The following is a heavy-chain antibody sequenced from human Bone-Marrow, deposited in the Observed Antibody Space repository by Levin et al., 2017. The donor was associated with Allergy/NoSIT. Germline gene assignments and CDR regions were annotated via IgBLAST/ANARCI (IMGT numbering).Heavy chain of an antibody. CDR1: GFTLSSYG. CDR2: IWHDGSNK. V-gene: IGHV3-33*01. CDR3: ARDPWPLGYCSGSSCSSAPYFQH. D-gene: IGHD2-15*01. Sequence: PGGSLRLSCAVSGFTLSSYGMHWVRQAPGKGLEWVAVIWHDGSNKFYADSVKGRITISRDNSENTLYLHMNSLRAEDTAVYYCARDPWPLGYCSGSSCSSAPYFQHWGQGTLVTVSS. J-gene: IGHJ1*01.